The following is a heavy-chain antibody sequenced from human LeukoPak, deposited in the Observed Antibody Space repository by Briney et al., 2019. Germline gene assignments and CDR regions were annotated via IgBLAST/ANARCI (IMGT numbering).Heavy chain of an antibody. V-gene: IGHV3-23*01. D-gene: IGHD3-10*01. CDR1: GFTFNNYA. CDR2: ISGSGGST. J-gene: IGHJ4*02. CDR3: AKVRYYGSGARGYYFDY. Sequence: GGSLRLSCAASGFTFNNYAMSWVRQAPGKGLEWVSAISGSGGSTYYADSVKGRFTISRDNSKNTLYLQMNSLRAEDTAVYYCAKVRYYGSGARGYYFDYWGQGTLVTVSS.